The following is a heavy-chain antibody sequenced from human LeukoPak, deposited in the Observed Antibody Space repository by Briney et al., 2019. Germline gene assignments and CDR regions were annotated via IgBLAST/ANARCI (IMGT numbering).Heavy chain of an antibody. CDR3: ARDWFYYDSSAYGHDAFDM. D-gene: IGHD3-22*01. Sequence: ASVKVSCKASGYTFTSYGISWVRHAPGQGLEWMGWISAYNGNTYYTQKLQGRVTMTTDTSTSTAYMELRSLRSDDTAVYYCARDWFYYDSSAYGHDAFDMWGQGTMVTVSS. CDR2: ISAYNGNT. J-gene: IGHJ3*02. V-gene: IGHV1-18*01. CDR1: GYTFTSYG.